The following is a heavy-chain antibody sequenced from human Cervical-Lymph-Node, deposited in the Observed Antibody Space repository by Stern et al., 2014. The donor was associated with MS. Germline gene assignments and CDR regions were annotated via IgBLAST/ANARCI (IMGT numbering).Heavy chain of an antibody. Sequence: VQLVQSGAEVKKPGESLKISCKGSGYSFTSYWIGWVRQMPGKGLEWMGVIYPGDSDTRYGRSFQGQCPSSAGKSISTAYLQWSSRKATDTAMYYCARQEWELLPLGYWGQGTLGTVSS. CDR3: ARQEWELLPLGY. CDR1: GYSFTSYW. CDR2: IYPGDSDT. J-gene: IGHJ4*02. D-gene: IGHD1-26*01. V-gene: IGHV5-51*01.